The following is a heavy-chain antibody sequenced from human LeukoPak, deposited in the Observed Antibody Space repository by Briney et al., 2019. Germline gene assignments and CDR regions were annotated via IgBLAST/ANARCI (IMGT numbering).Heavy chain of an antibody. J-gene: IGHJ3*02. CDR2: ISWNSGSI. CDR3: AKSITIFGVVIDAFDI. CDR1: GFTFDDYA. V-gene: IGHV3-9*03. Sequence: GRSLRLSCAASGFTFDDYAMHWVRQAPGKGLEWVSGISWNSGSIGYADSVKGRFTISRDNAKHPLYLQMNSLRAEDMALYYCAKSITIFGVVIDAFDIWGQGTMVTVSS. D-gene: IGHD3-3*01.